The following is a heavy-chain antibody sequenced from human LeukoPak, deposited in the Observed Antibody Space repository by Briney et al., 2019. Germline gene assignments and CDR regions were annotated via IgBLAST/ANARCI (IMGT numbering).Heavy chain of an antibody. CDR2: MYSAGFT. V-gene: IGHV3-53*05. CDR1: GFTVSSNY. J-gene: IGHJ4*02. CDR3: AKDRLYYYDTSGPLDY. Sequence: GGSLRLSCVVSGFTVSSNYMSWVRQAPGKGLEWVSVMYSAGFTYYADSVKGRFTISRDNSKNTLYLQMNSLRAEDTAVYYCAKDRLYYYDTSGPLDYWGQGSLVTVSS. D-gene: IGHD3-22*01.